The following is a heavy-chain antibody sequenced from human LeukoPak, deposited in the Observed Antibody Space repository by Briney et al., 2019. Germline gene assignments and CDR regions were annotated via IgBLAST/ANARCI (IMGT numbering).Heavy chain of an antibody. CDR1: GYTFTNYG. CDR2: ISAYSGNT. V-gene: IGHV1-18*01. J-gene: IGHJ6*02. D-gene: IGHD3-3*01. CDR3: ARDYYDFWSGYYLYGMDV. Sequence: ASVKVSCKASGYTFTNYGISWVRQAPGQGLEWMGWISAYSGNTNYAQNLQGRVTMTTDTSTSTAYMELRSLRSDDTAVYYCARDYYDFWSGYYLYGMDVWGQGTTVTVSS.